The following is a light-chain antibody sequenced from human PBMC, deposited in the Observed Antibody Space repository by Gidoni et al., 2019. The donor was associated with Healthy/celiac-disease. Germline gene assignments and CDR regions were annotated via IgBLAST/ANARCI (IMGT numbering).Light chain of an antibody. Sequence: DIQMTQSPSSLSASVGDRVTITCPASQDISKYLNWYQQKPGKAPKLLIYDASHLETGVPSRFSGSGSGTDFTFTISSLQPEDIATYYCQQYDNLPPLTFGGGTKVEIK. CDR3: QQYDNLPPLT. V-gene: IGKV1-33*01. CDR2: DAS. J-gene: IGKJ4*01. CDR1: QDISKY.